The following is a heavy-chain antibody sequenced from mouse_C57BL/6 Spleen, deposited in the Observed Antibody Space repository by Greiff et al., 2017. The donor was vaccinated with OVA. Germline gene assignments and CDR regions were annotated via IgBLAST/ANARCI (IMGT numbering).Heavy chain of an antibody. CDR3: ARGGLYCGNYFDY. D-gene: IGHD2-1*01. V-gene: IGHV1-54*01. Sequence: QVQLQQSGAELVRPGTSVKVSCKASGYAFTNYLIEWVKQRPGQGLEWIGVINPGSGGTNYNEKFKGKATLTADKSSSTAYMQLSSLTSEDSAVYFCARGGLYCGNYFDYWGQGTTLTVSS. J-gene: IGHJ2*01. CDR2: INPGSGGT. CDR1: GYAFTNYL.